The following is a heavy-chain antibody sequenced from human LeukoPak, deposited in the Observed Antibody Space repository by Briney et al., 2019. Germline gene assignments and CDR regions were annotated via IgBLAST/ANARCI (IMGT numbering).Heavy chain of an antibody. V-gene: IGHV4-34*01. Sequence: SETLSLTCAVYGGSFSGYYWDWIRQPPGKGLEWIGEINHSGSTNYNPSLKSRVTISVDTSKNQFSLKLSSVTAADTAVYYCARFDLGYCTNGVCYKDYYYYMDVWGKGTTVTVSS. CDR3: ARFDLGYCTNGVCYKDYYYYMDV. J-gene: IGHJ6*03. CDR2: INHSGST. CDR1: GGSFSGYY. D-gene: IGHD2-8*01.